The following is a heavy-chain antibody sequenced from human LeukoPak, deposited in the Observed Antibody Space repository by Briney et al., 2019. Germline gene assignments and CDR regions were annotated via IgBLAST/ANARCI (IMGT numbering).Heavy chain of an antibody. J-gene: IGHJ4*02. CDR1: GYILSRYY. V-gene: IGHV1-46*01. CDR2: IDPSGGST. Sequence: ASVKVSCKASGYILSRYYIHWVRQAPGQGLEWMGIIDPSGGSTIYAQRFQGGVTMTRDTSTNTAYMELSSLRSDDTATYFCARRYYFDYWGQGTLVTVSS. CDR3: ARRYYFDY.